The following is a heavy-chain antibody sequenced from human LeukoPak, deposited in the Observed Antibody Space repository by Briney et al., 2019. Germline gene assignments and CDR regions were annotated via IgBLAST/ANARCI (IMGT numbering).Heavy chain of an antibody. D-gene: IGHD4-17*01. CDR1: GFTFNNYW. Sequence: GGSLRLSCVASGFTFNNYWMHWVRQAPGKGLVWVSRINSDGSSTSYADSVKGRFIISRDNAKNTLYLQMNSLRAEDTAVCYCARPLGPRNTVTTPSPFDYWGQGTLVTVSS. J-gene: IGHJ4*02. CDR2: INSDGSST. V-gene: IGHV3-74*01. CDR3: ARPLGPRNTVTTPSPFDY.